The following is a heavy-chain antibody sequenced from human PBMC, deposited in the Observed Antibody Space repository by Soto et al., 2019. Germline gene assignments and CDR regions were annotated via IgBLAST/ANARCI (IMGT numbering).Heavy chain of an antibody. CDR3: AKTDSRPQDFDY. CDR1: GYTFTSYG. Sequence: QVQLVQSGAEVKKPGASVKVSCKASGYTFTSYGITWVRQAPGQGLEWMGWINPYNGNTNYAQKLQGRFTMTTYTATSTDYMELRSLRSDDTAAYYCAKTDSRPQDFDYWGQGTLVSVSS. V-gene: IGHV1-18*01. J-gene: IGHJ4*02. D-gene: IGHD6-13*01. CDR2: INPYNGNT.